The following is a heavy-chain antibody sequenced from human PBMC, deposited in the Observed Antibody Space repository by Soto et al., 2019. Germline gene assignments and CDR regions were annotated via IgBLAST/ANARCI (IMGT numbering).Heavy chain of an antibody. V-gene: IGHV4-59*02. CDR3: ARALYDSTDGGVAFDI. D-gene: IGHD3-16*01. Sequence: AETLSLTCRVSSGSVSCRYWAWIRQSAGKGLEWLAHMFYSGSGGIKTNHYLTSRVSISVVTSTNHISLRLTSVTAEDNAVSYCARALYDSTDGGVAFDIWAQGTMVT. J-gene: IGHJ3*02. CDR2: MFYSGSGGI. CDR1: SGSVSCRY.